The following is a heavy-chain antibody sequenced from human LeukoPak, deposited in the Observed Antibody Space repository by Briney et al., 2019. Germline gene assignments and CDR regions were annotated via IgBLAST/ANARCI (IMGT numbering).Heavy chain of an antibody. CDR2: IYYSGST. D-gene: IGHD3-10*01. CDR3: ARHNDGSGSYED. V-gene: IGHV4-39*01. Sequence: SETLSLTCTVSGGSISSSSYYWGWIRQPPGKGLEWIGSIYYSGSTYYNPSLKSRVTISVDTSKNQFSLKLSSVTAADTAVYYCARHNDGSGSYEDWGQGTLVTVSS. CDR1: GGSISSSSYY. J-gene: IGHJ4*02.